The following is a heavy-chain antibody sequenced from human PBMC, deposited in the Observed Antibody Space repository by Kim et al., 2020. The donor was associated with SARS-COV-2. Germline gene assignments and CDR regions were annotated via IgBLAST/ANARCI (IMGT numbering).Heavy chain of an antibody. V-gene: IGHV3-33*01. Sequence: GGSLRLSCAASGFNLSNFGIHWVRQAPGKGLEWLAIIWYDGDKFYTDSVKGRFTIARDNSKNTVYLQMSSLRAEDTAVYYCARSRPADDIRSGYLYYYY. D-gene: IGHD3-3*01. CDR3: ARSRPADDIRSGYLYYYY. J-gene: IGHJ6*03. CDR1: GFNLSNFG. CDR2: IWYDGDK.